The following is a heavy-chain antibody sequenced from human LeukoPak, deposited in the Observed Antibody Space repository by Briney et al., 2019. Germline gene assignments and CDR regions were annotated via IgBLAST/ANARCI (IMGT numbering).Heavy chain of an antibody. Sequence: PGGSLRLSCAASGFTFSSYWMSWVRQAPGKGLEWVANIKQDGSEKYYVDSVKGRFSISRDNAKNSLYLQVNSLRAEDTAVYYCARDYYYDSSGYYHPSFDYWGQGTLVTVSS. CDR3: ARDYYYDSSGYYHPSFDY. CDR1: GFTFSSYW. D-gene: IGHD3-22*01. J-gene: IGHJ4*02. CDR2: IKQDGSEK. V-gene: IGHV3-7*01.